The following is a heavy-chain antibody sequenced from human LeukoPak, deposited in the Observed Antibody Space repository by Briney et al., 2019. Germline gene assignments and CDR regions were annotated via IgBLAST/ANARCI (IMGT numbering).Heavy chain of an antibody. Sequence: ASQTLSLTCAVSGGSISSGGYSWSWIRQPAGKGLEWIGRIYTSGSTNYNPSLKSRVTISVDTSKNQFSLKLSSVTAADTAVYYCARGGSGWNYYYYYMDVWGKGTTVTISS. J-gene: IGHJ6*03. CDR1: GGSISSGGYS. V-gene: IGHV4-61*02. CDR2: IYTSGST. CDR3: ARGGSGWNYYYYYMDV. D-gene: IGHD6-19*01.